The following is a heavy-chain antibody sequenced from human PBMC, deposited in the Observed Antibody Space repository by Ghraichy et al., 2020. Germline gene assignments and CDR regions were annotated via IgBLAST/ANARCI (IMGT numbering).Heavy chain of an antibody. Sequence: GGSLRLSCAASGFTFSTYSMHWVRQAPGKGLEWVAVISHDGSSKYYGDSVKGRFTISRDNSKNTLYLQMNSLRAEDTAVYYCARDIKSSSWSYYYYAMDVWGQGTTVTVSS. CDR1: GFTFSTYS. CDR3: ARDIKSSSWSYYYYAMDV. D-gene: IGHD6-13*01. J-gene: IGHJ6*02. CDR2: ISHDGSSK. V-gene: IGHV3-30-3*01.